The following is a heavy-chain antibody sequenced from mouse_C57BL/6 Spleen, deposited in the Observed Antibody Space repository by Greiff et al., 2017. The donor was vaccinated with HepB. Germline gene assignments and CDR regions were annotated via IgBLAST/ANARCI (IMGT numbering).Heavy chain of an antibody. Sequence: VQLQQSGAELVKPGASVKLSCKASGYTFTSYWMHWVKQRPGQGLEWIGMIHPNSGSTNYNEKFKSKATLTVDKSSSTAYMQLSSLTSEDSAVYYCARQGYYGNYWYFDVWGTGTTVTVSS. CDR3: ARQGYYGNYWYFDV. CDR1: GYTFTSYW. CDR2: IHPNSGST. D-gene: IGHD2-1*01. J-gene: IGHJ1*03. V-gene: IGHV1-64*01.